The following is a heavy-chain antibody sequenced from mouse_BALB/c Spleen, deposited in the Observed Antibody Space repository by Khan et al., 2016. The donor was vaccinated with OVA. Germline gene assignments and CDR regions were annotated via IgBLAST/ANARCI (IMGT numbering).Heavy chain of an antibody. Sequence: EVKLMESGGDLVEPGGSLKLSCAASGFTFSTYGMSWVRQTPDKRLEWVATISTGGHYTYYPDSVRGRFTISRDNAKNNLYLQMTSLKSEDTAMFYCARLAYYYDSEGFAYWGQGTLVTVSA. J-gene: IGHJ3*01. CDR2: ISTGGHYT. D-gene: IGHD1-1*01. CDR3: ARLAYYYDSEGFAY. V-gene: IGHV5-6*01. CDR1: GFTFSTYG.